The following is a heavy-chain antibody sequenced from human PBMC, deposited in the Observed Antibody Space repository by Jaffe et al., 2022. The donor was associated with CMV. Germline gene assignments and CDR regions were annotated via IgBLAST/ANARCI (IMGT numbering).Heavy chain of an antibody. Sequence: QVQLQESGPGQVKPSGTLSLTCTVSGGSITISNWWSWFRQPPGKGLEWIGEIFYSGTTNYNAPLKSRVTISLDKSKNQFSLKLTSVTAADTAVYYCAKDQRFRDAFDVWGPGTMVSVSS. CDR1: GGSITISNW. V-gene: IGHV4-4*02. CDR3: AKDQRFRDAFDV. CDR2: IFYSGTT. J-gene: IGHJ3*01.